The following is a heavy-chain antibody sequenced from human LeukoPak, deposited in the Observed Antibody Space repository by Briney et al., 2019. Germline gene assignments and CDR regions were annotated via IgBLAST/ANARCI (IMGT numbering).Heavy chain of an antibody. CDR2: IYSGGTT. J-gene: IGHJ3*02. V-gene: IGHV3-66*01. CDR3: ARGGSYLSAFDI. D-gene: IGHD1-26*01. CDR1: GFTVSSNY. Sequence: GGSLRLSCAASGFTVSSNYMTWVRQAPGKGLEWVSVIYSGGTTYYADSVKGRFTISRDNSKNTLYLQMNSLRAEDTAVYYCARGGSYLSAFDIWGQGTMVTVSS.